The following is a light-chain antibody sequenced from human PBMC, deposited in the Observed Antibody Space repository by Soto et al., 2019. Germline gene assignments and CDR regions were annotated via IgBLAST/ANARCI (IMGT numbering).Light chain of an antibody. J-gene: IGKJ1*01. CDR2: TAS. Sequence: IQMTQSPSSLSASVGDRVTITCRTSQPISDYLNWYQQKPGKAPSLLIYTASNLQTGVPSRFSGSGSGTDFTLTISSLQPEDFATYYCLQDYNYPRTFGQGTKVDIK. CDR3: LQDYNYPRT. CDR1: QPISDY. V-gene: IGKV1-6*01.